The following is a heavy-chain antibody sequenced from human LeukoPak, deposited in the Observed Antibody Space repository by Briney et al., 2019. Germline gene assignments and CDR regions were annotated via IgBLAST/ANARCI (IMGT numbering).Heavy chain of an antibody. V-gene: IGHV3-48*03. J-gene: IGHJ4*02. D-gene: IGHD3-10*01. CDR1: GFTFSSYE. CDR2: ISSSGSTI. CDR3: ASSPYYGSRSYFSG. Sequence: GGSLRLSCAASGFTFSSYEMNWVRQAPGKGLEWVSYISSSGSTIYYADSVKGRFTISRDNAKNSLYLQMNSLRAEDTAVYYCASSPYYGSRSYFSGWGQGTLVTVSS.